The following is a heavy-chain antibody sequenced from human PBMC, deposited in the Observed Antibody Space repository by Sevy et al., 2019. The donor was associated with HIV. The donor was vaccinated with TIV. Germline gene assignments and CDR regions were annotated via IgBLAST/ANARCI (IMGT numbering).Heavy chain of an antibody. Sequence: ASVKVSCKTSGYNFSGYNMHWVRQAPGQGLEWMGRINPTSGGTKFAEMFQGRVTMTRDMSISTAYMELSSLRSDDTAVYYCVRVPAAAGTRGYFDYWGQGTLVTVSS. D-gene: IGHD6-13*01. V-gene: IGHV1-2*06. CDR3: VRVPAAAGTRGYFDY. CDR2: INPTSGGT. J-gene: IGHJ4*02. CDR1: GYNFSGYN.